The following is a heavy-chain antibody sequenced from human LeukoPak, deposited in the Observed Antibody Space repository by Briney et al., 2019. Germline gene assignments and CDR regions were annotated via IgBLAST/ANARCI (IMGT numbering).Heavy chain of an antibody. J-gene: IGHJ4*02. CDR2: IYYSGST. Sequence: SETLSLTCTVSGGSISSSSYYWGWIRQPPGKGLEWIGSIYYSGSTYHNPSLKSRVTISVDTSKNQFSLKLSSVTAADTAVYYCARQRDSSGYYYFDYWGQGTLVTVSS. D-gene: IGHD3-22*01. V-gene: IGHV4-39*01. CDR1: GGSISSSSYY. CDR3: ARQRDSSGYYYFDY.